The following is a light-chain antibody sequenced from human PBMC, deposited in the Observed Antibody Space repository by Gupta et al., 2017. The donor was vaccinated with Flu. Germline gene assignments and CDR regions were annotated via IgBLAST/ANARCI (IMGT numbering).Light chain of an antibody. J-gene: IGLJ2*01. CDR1: SSDVGGYNY. V-gene: IGLV2-14*01. CDR2: DVS. CDR3: SSYTSSSTVV. Sequence: SALTQPASVSGSPGQSITISCTGTSSDVGGYNYVSWSHQHPGKAPKLMIYDVSNRPAGAASLFSGSKAGNTASLTISARQAEDEADYYCSSYTSSSTVVFGGGTKRTVL.